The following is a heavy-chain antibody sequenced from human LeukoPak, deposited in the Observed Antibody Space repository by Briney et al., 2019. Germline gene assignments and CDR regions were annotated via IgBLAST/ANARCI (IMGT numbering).Heavy chain of an antibody. Sequence: PGGSLRLSCAASGFTFSSYAMSWVRQAPGKGLEWVSAISGSGGSTYYADSVKGRFTISRDNSKNTLYLQMNSLRAEDTAVYYRAKVPTAGTPLPYYFDYWGQGTLVTVSS. CDR3: AKVPTAGTPLPYYFDY. J-gene: IGHJ4*02. CDR2: ISGSGGST. CDR1: GFTFSSYA. V-gene: IGHV3-23*01.